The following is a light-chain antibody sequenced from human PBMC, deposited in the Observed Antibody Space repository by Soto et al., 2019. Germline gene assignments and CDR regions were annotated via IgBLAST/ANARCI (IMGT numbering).Light chain of an antibody. CDR1: SSDVGGYNY. J-gene: IGLJ2*01. V-gene: IGLV2-14*01. Sequence: QSVLTQPASVSGSPGQSITISCTGTSSDVGGYNYVSWYQQYPGKAPKLMIFGVSGRPSGVSNRFSGSKSGNTASLTISGLQAEDEADYYCSSYKTSSTVVVFGGGTKVTVL. CDR3: SSYKTSSTVVV. CDR2: GVS.